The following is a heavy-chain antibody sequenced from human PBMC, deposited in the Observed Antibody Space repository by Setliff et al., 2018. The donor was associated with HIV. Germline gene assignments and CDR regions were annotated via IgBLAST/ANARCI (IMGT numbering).Heavy chain of an antibody. CDR3: ARQVSIPGVAITPVDY. CDR1: GDSIRGYY. D-gene: IGHD5-12*01. V-gene: IGHV4-59*08. CDR2: VFYTGFA. Sequence: SETLSLTCTVSGDSIRGYYWSWIRQPPGKGLEWMGYVFYTGFAAYNPSLKSRLTFSVDTSKSQFSLRLTSVTAADTAIYYCARQVSIPGVAITPVDYWGQGALVTVSS. J-gene: IGHJ4*02.